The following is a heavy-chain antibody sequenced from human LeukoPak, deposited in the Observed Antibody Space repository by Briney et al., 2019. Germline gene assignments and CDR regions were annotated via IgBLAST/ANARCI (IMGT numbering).Heavy chain of an antibody. CDR3: ASGKETSMAQGY. CDR2: IYSGGSI. J-gene: IGHJ4*02. Sequence: PGGSLRLSCGVSGFTVSSNYMTWVRQAPGKGLEWVSVIYSGGSIYYADSVKGRFTISRDISKNTVDLQLNSLRAEDTAVYYCASGKETSMAQGYWGQGTLVTVSS. CDR1: GFTVSSNY. V-gene: IGHV3-53*01. D-gene: IGHD5-18*01.